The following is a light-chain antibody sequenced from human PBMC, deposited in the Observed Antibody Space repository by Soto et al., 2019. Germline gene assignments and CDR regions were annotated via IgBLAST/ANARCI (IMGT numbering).Light chain of an antibody. CDR3: QSYDSSPF. CDR2: GNS. Sequence: QSVLTQPPSVSGAPGQRVTTSCTGSSSNIGAGYDVHWYQQLPGTAPKLLIYGNSNRPSGVPDRFSGSKSGTSASLAITGLQAEDEADYYCQSYDSSPFFGGGTKLTVL. V-gene: IGLV1-40*01. CDR1: SSNIGAGYD. J-gene: IGLJ2*01.